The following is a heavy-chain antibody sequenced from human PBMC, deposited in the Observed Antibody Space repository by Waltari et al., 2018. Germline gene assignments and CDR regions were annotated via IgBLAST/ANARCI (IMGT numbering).Heavy chain of an antibody. V-gene: IGHV3-64*01. D-gene: IGHD5-12*01. CDR1: GFSFRNYA. Sequence: EVQLVESGGGLVQPGGSLRLSCEASGFSFRNYAMHWVRLAPGKGLEYVSAIKSNGGTTYYGKSMEGRVTMTEDTSTDTAYMELSSLRSEDTAVYYCATSLVALDYWGQGTLVTVSS. CDR2: IKSNGGTT. CDR3: ATSLVALDY. J-gene: IGHJ4*02.